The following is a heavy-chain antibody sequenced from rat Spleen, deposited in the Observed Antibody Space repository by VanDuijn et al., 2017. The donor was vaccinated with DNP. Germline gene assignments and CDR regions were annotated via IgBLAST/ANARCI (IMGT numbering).Heavy chain of an antibody. J-gene: IGHJ2*01. CDR3: ARWSRYFDY. Sequence: EVQLQESGPGLVKPSQSLSLTCSVTGYSITRSYRWNWIRKFPGNKLEWMGYKNSEGGTNYNPSLKSRISIARDTSKNQFFLQLNSVTTEDTATYYCARWSRYFDYWGQGVMVTVSS. V-gene: IGHV3-3*01. CDR1: GYSITRSYR. CDR2: KNSEGGT.